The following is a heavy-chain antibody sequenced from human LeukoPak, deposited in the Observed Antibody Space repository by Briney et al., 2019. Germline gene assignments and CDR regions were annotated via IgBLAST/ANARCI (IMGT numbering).Heavy chain of an antibody. CDR1: GFTFTYYA. D-gene: IGHD3-22*01. Sequence: HPGGSLRLSCAASGFTFTYYAMHWVRQAPGKGLMWVSRINPDGTSTNYADSVKGRFTISRDNAKNTLYLQMNSLRAEDTAVYYCARDTPRSDNSGYHYPDYWGQGTLVTVSS. CDR2: INPDGTST. V-gene: IGHV3-74*01. J-gene: IGHJ4*02. CDR3: ARDTPRSDNSGYHYPDY.